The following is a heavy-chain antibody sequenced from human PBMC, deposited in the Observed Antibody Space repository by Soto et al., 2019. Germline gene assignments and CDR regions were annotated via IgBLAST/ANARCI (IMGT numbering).Heavy chain of an antibody. Sequence: PSETLSLTCTVSGGSMNAHFWSWIRQSAGKGPEWIGHIYISGTTMYNPSLKSRVTMSVDPPKNQLSLKLTSVTAADTAVYYCARINGGSPDFWGQGTLVTVSS. CDR2: IYISGTT. V-gene: IGHV4-4*07. D-gene: IGHD2-15*01. CDR1: GGSMNAHF. J-gene: IGHJ4*02. CDR3: ARINGGSPDF.